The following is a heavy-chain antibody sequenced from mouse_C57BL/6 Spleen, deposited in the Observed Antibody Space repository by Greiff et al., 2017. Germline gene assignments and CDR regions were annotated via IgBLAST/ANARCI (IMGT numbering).Heavy chain of an antibody. Sequence: QVQLQQPGAELVRPGTSVKLSCKASGYTFTSYWMHWVKQRPGQGLEWIGVIDPSDSYTNYNQKFKGKATLTVDKSSSTAYMQLSSLTSEDSAVSYCARVSYDGYFDFWGPGTTLTVSS. CDR2: IDPSDSYT. V-gene: IGHV1-59*01. CDR1: GYTFTSYW. CDR3: ARVSYDGYFDF. J-gene: IGHJ2*01. D-gene: IGHD2-3*01.